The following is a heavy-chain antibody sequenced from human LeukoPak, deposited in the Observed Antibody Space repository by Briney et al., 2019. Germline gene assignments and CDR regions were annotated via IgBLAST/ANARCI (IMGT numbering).Heavy chain of an antibody. CDR1: GGSISSSSYY. V-gene: IGHV4-39*01. J-gene: IGHJ4*02. CDR2: IYYSGST. Sequence: PSETLSLTCTVSGGSISSSSYYWGWIRQPPGKGLEWIGSIYYSGSTYYNPSLKSRVTISVDTSKNQFSLKLSSVTAADTAVYYCARQTKITMIVVVRTYYFDYWGQGTLVTVSS. CDR3: ARQTKITMIVVVRTYYFDY. D-gene: IGHD3-22*01.